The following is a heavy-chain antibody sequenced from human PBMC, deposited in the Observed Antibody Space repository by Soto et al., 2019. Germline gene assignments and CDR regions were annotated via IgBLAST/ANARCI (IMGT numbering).Heavy chain of an antibody. CDR3: AKIALTTMVRGPNDY. D-gene: IGHD3-10*01. Sequence: EVQLLESGGGLVQPGGSLRLSCAASGFTVSSYAMSWVRQAPGKGLEWVSGISASGGSKYYADSVTGRFTISRDNSKNTLYLQMNSLRAEDTAIYYGAKIALTTMVRGPNDYWGQGTLVTVSS. J-gene: IGHJ4*02. CDR1: GFTVSSYA. CDR2: ISASGGSK. V-gene: IGHV3-23*01.